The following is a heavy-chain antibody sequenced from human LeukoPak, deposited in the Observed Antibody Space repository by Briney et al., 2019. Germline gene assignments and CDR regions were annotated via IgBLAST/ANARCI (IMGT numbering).Heavy chain of an antibody. J-gene: IGHJ4*02. CDR3: VRDLGFGALVY. CDR1: GYTFTSYG. Sequence: GASVKVSCKASGYTFTSYGISWVRQAPGQGLEWMGWISGYNDNAKYAQKVLGRVTMTTDTSTSTAYMEVRSLRSDDTAVYYCVRDLGFGALVYWGQGTLVIVSS. V-gene: IGHV1-18*01. D-gene: IGHD4/OR15-4a*01. CDR2: ISGYNDNA.